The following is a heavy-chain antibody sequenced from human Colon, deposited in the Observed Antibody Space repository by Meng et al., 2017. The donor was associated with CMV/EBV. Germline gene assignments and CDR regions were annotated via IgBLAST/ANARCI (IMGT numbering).Heavy chain of an antibody. Sequence: GFTCSTFGMDWVRQAPGKGLAWVASITSSSGYIFYADSVKGRFTISRENAKNLLFLQMNSLRANDTAVYYCARAGGAVAGRGGFDHWGLGTLVTVSS. D-gene: IGHD6-19*01. CDR3: ARAGGAVAGRGGFDH. CDR2: ITSSSGYI. CDR1: GFTCSTFG. J-gene: IGHJ4*02. V-gene: IGHV3-21*01.